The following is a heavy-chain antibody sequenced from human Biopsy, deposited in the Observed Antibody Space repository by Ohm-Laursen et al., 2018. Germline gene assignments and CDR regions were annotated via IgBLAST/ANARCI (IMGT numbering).Heavy chain of an antibody. V-gene: IGHV4-34*01. CDR3: AREEFATSPLDY. Sequence: LSCAASRFTFSDYFMSWIRQAPGKGLEWIGEINHGGRTNYNPSLKSRVTISTDRSKNQFSQKLNSVTAADTAMYYCAREEFATSPLDYWGQGSLVTVSS. D-gene: IGHD3-10*01. J-gene: IGHJ4*02. CDR2: INHGGRT. CDR1: RFTFSDYF.